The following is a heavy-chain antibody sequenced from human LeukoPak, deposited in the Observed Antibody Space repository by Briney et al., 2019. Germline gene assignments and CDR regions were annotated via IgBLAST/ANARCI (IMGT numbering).Heavy chain of an antibody. J-gene: IGHJ4*02. V-gene: IGHV3-30*18. Sequence: GRSLRLSCAASGFTFSSYGMHWVRQAPGKGLEWVAVISYDGSNKYYADSVKGRFTISRDNSKNTLYLQMNSLRAEDTAVYYCAKGWGYFDYWGQGTLITVSS. CDR1: GFTFSSYG. D-gene: IGHD3-16*01. CDR2: ISYDGSNK. CDR3: AKGWGYFDY.